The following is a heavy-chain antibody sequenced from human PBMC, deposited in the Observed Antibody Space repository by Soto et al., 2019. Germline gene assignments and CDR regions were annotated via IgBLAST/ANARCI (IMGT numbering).Heavy chain of an antibody. D-gene: IGHD3-22*01. CDR1: GGSISSYY. CDR3: ARSGTHYYDSSGYYPLPGY. J-gene: IGHJ4*02. CDR2: IYYSGST. V-gene: IGHV4-59*01. Sequence: SETLSLTCTVSGGSISSYYWSWIRQPPGKGLEWIGYIYYSGSTNYNPSLKSRVTISVDTSKNQFSLKLSSVTAADTAVYYCARSGTHYYDSSGYYPLPGYWGQGTLVTVSS.